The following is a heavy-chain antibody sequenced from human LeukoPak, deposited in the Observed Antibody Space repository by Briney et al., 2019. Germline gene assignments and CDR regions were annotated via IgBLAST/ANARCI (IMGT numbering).Heavy chain of an antibody. D-gene: IGHD6-25*01. CDR3: TANFDI. J-gene: IGHJ3*02. CDR1: GFNFSNYG. Sequence: PGGSLRLSCAASGFNFSNYGTHWVRQAPGKGLEWVTVIWYDGSNKYYIDSVKGRFTISRDNSKNTSYLQMNSLRAEDTAVYYCTANFDIWGQGTMVTASS. V-gene: IGHV3-33*01. CDR2: IWYDGSNK.